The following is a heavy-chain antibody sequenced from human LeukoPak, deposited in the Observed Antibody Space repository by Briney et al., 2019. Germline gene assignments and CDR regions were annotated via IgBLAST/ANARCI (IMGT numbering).Heavy chain of an antibody. Sequence: GGSLRLSCAASGCTFSSYAMSWVRQAPGKGLEWVSAISGSGGSTYYADSVKGRFTISRDNSKNTLYLQMNSLRAEDTAVYYCAKVSGILTGYADYWGQGTLVTVSS. CDR3: AKVSGILTGYADY. J-gene: IGHJ4*02. CDR1: GCTFSSYA. CDR2: ISGSGGST. V-gene: IGHV3-23*01. D-gene: IGHD3-9*01.